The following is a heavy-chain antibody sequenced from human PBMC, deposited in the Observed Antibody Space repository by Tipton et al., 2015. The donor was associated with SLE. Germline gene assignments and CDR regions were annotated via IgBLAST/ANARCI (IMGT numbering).Heavy chain of an antibody. D-gene: IGHD3-3*01. CDR3: ARDRGRFLEWSPDYFDY. V-gene: IGHV4-61*01. CDR2: IYYSGST. Sequence: TLSLTCTVSGGSISSSSYYWGWIRQPPGKGLEWIGYIYYSGSTNYNPSLKSRVTISVDTSKNQFSLKLSSVTAADTAVYYCARDRGRFLEWSPDYFDYWGQGTLVTVSS. CDR1: GGSISSSSYY. J-gene: IGHJ4*02.